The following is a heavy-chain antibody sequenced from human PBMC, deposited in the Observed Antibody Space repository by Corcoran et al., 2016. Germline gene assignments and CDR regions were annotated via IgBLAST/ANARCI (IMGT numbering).Heavy chain of an antibody. CDR2: IDWDNDK. CDR3: ARIWYVSGPWHFDL. D-gene: IGHD3-10*01. J-gene: IGHJ2*01. Sequence: QVTLKESGPALVKPTQTLTLTCTFSGFSLSTNGMRVSWIRQPPGKALEWLARIDWDNDKFYSTSLKTRLTISKDTSKNQVVLTMTNMAPEDTATYYCARIWYVSGPWHFDLWGRGTLVTVSS. V-gene: IGHV2-70*04. CDR1: GFSLSTNGMR.